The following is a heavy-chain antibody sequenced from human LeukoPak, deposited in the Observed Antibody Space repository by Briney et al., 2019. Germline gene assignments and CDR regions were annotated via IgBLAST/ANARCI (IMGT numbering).Heavy chain of an antibody. D-gene: IGHD3-22*01. J-gene: IGHJ4*02. CDR1: GYTFTSYY. Sequence: ASVKVSCKASGYTFTSYYMHWVRQAPGQGLEWRGIINPSGGSTSYAQKFQGRVTMTKDTSTSTVYMELSSLRSEDTAVYYCARVTYYYDSSGYYYLGYWGQGTQSPSPQ. CDR2: INPSGGST. CDR3: ARVTYYYDSSGYYYLGY. V-gene: IGHV1-46*01.